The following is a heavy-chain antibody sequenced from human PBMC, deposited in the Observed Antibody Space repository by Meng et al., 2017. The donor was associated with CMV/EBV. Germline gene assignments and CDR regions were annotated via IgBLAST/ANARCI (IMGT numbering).Heavy chain of an antibody. V-gene: IGHV1-2*02. D-gene: IGHD1-14*01. CDR2: INPNSGGT. Sequence: ASVKVSCKASGYTFTGYYMHWVRQAPGQGLEWMGWINPNSGGTNYAQKFQGRVTMTRDTSISTAYLELSRLRSDDTAVYYCARWWRGLTASYYGMDVWGQGTTVTVSS. J-gene: IGHJ6*02. CDR3: ARWWRGLTASYYGMDV. CDR1: GYTFTGYY.